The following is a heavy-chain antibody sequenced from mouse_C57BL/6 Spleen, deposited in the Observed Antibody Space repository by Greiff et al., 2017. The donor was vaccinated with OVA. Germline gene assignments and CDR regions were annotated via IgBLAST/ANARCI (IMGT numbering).Heavy chain of an antibody. CDR1: GFTFSSYG. Sequence: EVQLVESGGDLVKPGGSLKLSCAASGFTFSSYGMSWVRQTPDKRLEWVATISSGGSYTYYPDSVKGRFTISRDNAKNTLYLQMSSLKSDDTAMYYCAGHTTVVARGFAYWGQGTLVTVSA. V-gene: IGHV5-6*01. J-gene: IGHJ3*01. CDR3: AGHTTVVARGFAY. D-gene: IGHD1-1*01. CDR2: ISSGGSYT.